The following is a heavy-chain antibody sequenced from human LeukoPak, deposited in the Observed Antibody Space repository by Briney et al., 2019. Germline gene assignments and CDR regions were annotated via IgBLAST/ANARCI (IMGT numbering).Heavy chain of an antibody. CDR3: ARGHRIGYYYYMDV. J-gene: IGHJ6*03. D-gene: IGHD2-21*01. Sequence: ASVKVSCKASGGTFSSYAINWVRQAPGQGLEWMGGIIPVFGTANYAQNFQGRVTIAADESTSTAYMELSSLRSEDTAVYYCARGHRIGYYYYMDVWGKGTTVTVSS. CDR1: GGTFSSYA. CDR2: IIPVFGTA. V-gene: IGHV1-69*13.